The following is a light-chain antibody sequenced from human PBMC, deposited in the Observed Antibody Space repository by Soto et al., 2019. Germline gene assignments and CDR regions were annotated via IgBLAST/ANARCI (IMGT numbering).Light chain of an antibody. V-gene: IGKV1-33*01. J-gene: IGKJ5*01. CDR1: QYITNY. CDR2: DAY. Sequence: DIQMTRSPSCLSASLVDRVTITCQAIQYITNYLHCYQQKPGKAPKVMIYDAYNLETGVPSRFSGSGSGTDFTFTISSLQPEDIATYYCQQYDNLPITFGHGTRLETK. CDR3: QQYDNLPIT.